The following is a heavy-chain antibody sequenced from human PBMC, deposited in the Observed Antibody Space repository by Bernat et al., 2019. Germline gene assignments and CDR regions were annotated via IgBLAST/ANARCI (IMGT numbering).Heavy chain of an antibody. J-gene: IGHJ2*01. CDR3: ARVLAHWFSDL. V-gene: IGHV3-7*03. CDR2: IKEDGSEK. CDR1: GFSISGYW. D-gene: IGHD3-3*01. Sequence: EVHLVESGGGLVQPGGSLRISCGASGFSISGYWMTWFRRAPGKGLEWVAKIKEDGSEKIYADSLEGRFTIFRDNAKNSLYLQMNSLRADDTAVYYCARVLAHWFSDLWGRGTLVTVSS.